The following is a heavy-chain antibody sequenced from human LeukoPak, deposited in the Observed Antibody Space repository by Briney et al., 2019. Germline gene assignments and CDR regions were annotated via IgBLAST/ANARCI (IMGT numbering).Heavy chain of an antibody. Sequence: GGSLRLSCVVSGFTFNRYWMTWVRQAPGKGLEWVANIKQDGSEKNYVDSVKGRFTISRDNAKDSLYLQMNSLRVEDTAVYYCVREDDTKVPAQRGDWFEPWGQGTLVTVSS. CDR3: VREDDTKVPAQRGDWFEP. CDR1: GFTFNRYW. V-gene: IGHV3-7*01. J-gene: IGHJ5*02. D-gene: IGHD2-2*01. CDR2: IKQDGSEK.